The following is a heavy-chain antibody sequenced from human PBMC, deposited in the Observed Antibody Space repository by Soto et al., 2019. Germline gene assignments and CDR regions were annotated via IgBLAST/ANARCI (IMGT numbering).Heavy chain of an antibody. J-gene: IGHJ6*03. D-gene: IGHD2-2*02. CDR3: ARSPPGVVPAAINPMDV. CDR1: GGTFSSYP. CDR2: IIPILGIA. V-gene: IGHV1-69*02. Sequence: QVQLVQSGAEVKKPGSSVKVSCKASGGTFSSYPISWVRQAPGQGLEWMGRIIPILGIANYAQKFQGRVTINADKSTSTAYMELSSLRSEDTAVYYCARSPPGVVPAAINPMDVWGKGTTVTVSS.